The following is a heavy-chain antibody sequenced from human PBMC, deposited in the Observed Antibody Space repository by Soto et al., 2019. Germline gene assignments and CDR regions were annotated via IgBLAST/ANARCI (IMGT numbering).Heavy chain of an antibody. V-gene: IGHV1-18*01. J-gene: IGHJ6*02. CDR3: AVVVVITGQDYYYYGMDV. Sequence: ASVKVSCKASGYTFTSYGISWVRQAPGQGLEWMGWISAYNGNTNYAQKLQGRVTMTTDTSTSTAYMELRSLRSDDTAVYYCAVVVVITGQDYYYYGMDVWGQGTTVTVSS. CDR1: GYTFTSYG. D-gene: IGHD3-22*01. CDR2: ISAYNGNT.